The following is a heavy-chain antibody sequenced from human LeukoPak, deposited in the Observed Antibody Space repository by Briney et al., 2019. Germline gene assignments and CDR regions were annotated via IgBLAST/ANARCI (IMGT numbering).Heavy chain of an antibody. V-gene: IGHV3-7*01. Sequence: GGSLLLSCAASGFTFSSYWMGWVRRAPGEGLEWVANRKQDGREKYYVASVKGRFTISRDNAKNSLYLQMNSLRAEDTAVYYCARDDRSSISCYHNWFDPWGQGTLVTVSS. J-gene: IGHJ5*02. CDR2: RKQDGREK. D-gene: IGHD2-2*01. CDR1: GFTFSSYW. CDR3: ARDDRSSISCYHNWFDP.